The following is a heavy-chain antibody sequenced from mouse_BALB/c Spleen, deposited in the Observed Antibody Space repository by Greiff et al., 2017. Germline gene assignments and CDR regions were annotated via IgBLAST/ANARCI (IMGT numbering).Heavy chain of an antibody. CDR3: TRDQDYDPVAWFAY. CDR2: ISSGGSHT. V-gene: IGHV5-6-4*01. J-gene: IGHJ3*01. Sequence: EVMLVESGGGLVKPGGSLKLSCAASGFTFSSYTMSWVRQTPEKRLEWVATISSGGSHTYYPDSVKGRFTISRDNAKNTLYLQMSSLKSEDTAMYYCTRDQDYDPVAWFAYWGQGTLVTVSA. CDR1: GFTFSSYT. D-gene: IGHD2-4*01.